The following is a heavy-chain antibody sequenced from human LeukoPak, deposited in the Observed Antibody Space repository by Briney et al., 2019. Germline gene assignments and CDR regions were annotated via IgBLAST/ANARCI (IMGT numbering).Heavy chain of an antibody. Sequence: GGSLRLSCAASGFSLSSYWMSWVRQAPGKGLEWVSAISGSGGSTYYADSVKGRFTISRDNSKNTLYLQMNSLRAEDTAVYYCAKDTIFGVGNPFDPWGQGTLVTVSS. J-gene: IGHJ5*02. D-gene: IGHD3-3*01. CDR2: ISGSGGST. CDR1: GFSLSSYW. V-gene: IGHV3-23*01. CDR3: AKDTIFGVGNPFDP.